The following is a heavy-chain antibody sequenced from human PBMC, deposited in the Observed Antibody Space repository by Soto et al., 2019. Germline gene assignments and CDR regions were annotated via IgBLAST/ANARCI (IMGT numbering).Heavy chain of an antibody. CDR3: ARVAGYYGSGSYLYYYYGMDV. Sequence: QVQLVQSGAEVKKPGASVKVSCKASGYTFTSYGISWVRQAPGQGLEWMGWISAYNGNTNYAQKLQGRDTMTTDTSTRTAYMELRSLRSDDTAVYYCARVAGYYGSGSYLYYYYGMDVWGQGTTVTVSS. V-gene: IGHV1-18*01. CDR2: ISAYNGNT. J-gene: IGHJ6*02. CDR1: GYTFTSYG. D-gene: IGHD3-10*01.